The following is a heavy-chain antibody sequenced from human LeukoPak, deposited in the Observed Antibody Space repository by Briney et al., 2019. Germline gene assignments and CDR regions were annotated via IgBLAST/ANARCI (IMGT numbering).Heavy chain of an antibody. Sequence: SETLSLTCTVSDVSTSSSTYFWGSVRQPPGEGLEWLRTISYSGSTYYNPSLKRRVSISADTPKKHFSLQLSSVTAGDTAVYYCARQEVVLMLYGFDSWGQGTLVTVSS. V-gene: IGHV4-39*01. CDR3: ARQEVVLMLYGFDS. CDR1: DVSTSSSTYF. CDR2: ISYSGST. J-gene: IGHJ5*01. D-gene: IGHD2-8*01.